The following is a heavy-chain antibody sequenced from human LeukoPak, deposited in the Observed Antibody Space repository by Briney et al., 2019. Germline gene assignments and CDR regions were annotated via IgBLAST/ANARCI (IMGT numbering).Heavy chain of an antibody. Sequence: GGSLRLSCAASGFTFSSGMHWVRPAPGKGLVWVAVISYDGSDKFYADSVKGRFTISRDNSKNTLYLQMNSLRAEDTAVYYCAKDSGYSYGYYFDYWGQGTLVTVSS. J-gene: IGHJ4*02. V-gene: IGHV3-30*18. D-gene: IGHD5-18*01. CDR3: AKDSGYSYGYYFDY. CDR2: ISYDGSDK. CDR1: GFTFSSG.